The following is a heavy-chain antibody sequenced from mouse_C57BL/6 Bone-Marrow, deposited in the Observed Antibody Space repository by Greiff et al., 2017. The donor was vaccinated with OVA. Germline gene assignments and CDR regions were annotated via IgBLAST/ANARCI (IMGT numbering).Heavy chain of an antibody. CDR3: ARGTLLLRSWFAY. CDR2: IDPSDSYT. J-gene: IGHJ3*01. V-gene: IGHV1-69*01. Sequence: QVQLQQPGAELVMPGASVKLSCKASGYTFTSYWMHWVKQRPGQGLEWIGEIDPSDSYTNYNQKFKGKSTLTVDKSSSTAYMQLSSLTSEDSAVYYWARGTLLLRSWFAYWGQGTLVTVSA. D-gene: IGHD1-1*01. CDR1: GYTFTSYW.